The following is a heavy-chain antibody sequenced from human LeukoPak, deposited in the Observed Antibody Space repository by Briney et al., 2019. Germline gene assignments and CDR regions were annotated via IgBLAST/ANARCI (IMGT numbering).Heavy chain of an antibody. Sequence: PGGSLRLSCAASGFSFSGYGMHWARQAPGKGLEWGTFIRYDGNTKYCADSVKGRFSISRDNSRNTVYLQMNRLSAEDTAVYYCATGGVPAAIHNWFDPWGQGTLVTVSS. CDR1: GFSFSGYG. D-gene: IGHD2-2*02. CDR3: ATGGVPAAIHNWFDP. CDR2: IRYDGNTK. V-gene: IGHV3-30*02. J-gene: IGHJ5*02.